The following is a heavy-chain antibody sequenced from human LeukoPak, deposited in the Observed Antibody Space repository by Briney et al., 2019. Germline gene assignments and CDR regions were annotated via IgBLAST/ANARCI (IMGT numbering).Heavy chain of an antibody. D-gene: IGHD1-1*01. CDR1: GYTFTGYY. CDR2: MNPNSGNT. Sequence: ASVKVSCKAPGYTFTGYYMHWVRQAPGQGLEWMGWMNPNSGNTGYAQKFQGRVTMTRNTSISTAYMELSSLRSEDTAVYYCARSPTGWNDYWGQGTLVTVSS. V-gene: IGHV1-8*02. J-gene: IGHJ4*02. CDR3: ARSPTGWNDY.